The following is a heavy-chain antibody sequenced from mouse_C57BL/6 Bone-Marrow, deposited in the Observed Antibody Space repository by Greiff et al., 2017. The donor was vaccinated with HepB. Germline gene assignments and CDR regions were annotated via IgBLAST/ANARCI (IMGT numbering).Heavy chain of an antibody. V-gene: IGHV1-81*01. CDR1: GYTFTSYG. J-gene: IGHJ1*03. D-gene: IGHD2-3*01. CDR3: RWLLDWYFDV. Sequence: QVQLKQSGAELARPGASVKLSCKASGYTFTSYGISWVKQRTGQGLEWIGEIYPRSGNTYYNEKFKGKATLTADKSSSTAYMELRSLTSEDSAVYFYRWLLDWYFDVWGTGTTVTVSS. CDR2: IYPRSGNT.